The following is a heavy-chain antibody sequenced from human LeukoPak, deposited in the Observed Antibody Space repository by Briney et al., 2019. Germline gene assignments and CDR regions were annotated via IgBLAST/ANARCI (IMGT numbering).Heavy chain of an antibody. CDR1: GFTFTSYW. J-gene: IGHJ4*02. V-gene: IGHV3-7*04. D-gene: IGHD3-16*01. CDR3: ARDLFTFGGNSFDY. Sequence: GGSLRLSCAAPGFTFTSYWMTWVRQAPGKGLEWVANIKQDGSEKYFVDSVRGRFTISRDNAKSSLYLQMNSLRAEDTAVYFCARDLFTFGGNSFDYWGQGTLVTVSS. CDR2: IKQDGSEK.